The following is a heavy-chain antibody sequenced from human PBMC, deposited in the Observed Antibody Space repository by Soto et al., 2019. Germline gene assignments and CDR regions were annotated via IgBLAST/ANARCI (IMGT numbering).Heavy chain of an antibody. V-gene: IGHV4-59*01. CDR2: IYYSGST. J-gene: IGHJ5*02. Sequence: PSETLSLTCTVSGGSISSYYWSWIRQPPGKGLEWIGYIYYSGSTNYNPSLKSRVTISVDTSKNQFSLKLSSVTAADTAVYYCARGGAYDILTGTHYPRGGGFDPWGQGTLVTVSS. CDR3: ARGGAYDILTGTHYPRGGGFDP. CDR1: GGSISSYY. D-gene: IGHD3-9*01.